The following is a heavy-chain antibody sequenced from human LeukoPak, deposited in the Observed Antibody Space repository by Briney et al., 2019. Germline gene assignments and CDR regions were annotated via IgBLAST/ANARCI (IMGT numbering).Heavy chain of an antibody. D-gene: IGHD3-3*01. CDR3: AKVLPNYYYGMDV. Sequence: PGGSLRLSCAASGFTFSDYYMSWVRQAPGKGLEWVSVISSSGGSTFYADSVKGRFTISRDNSKNTVYLQMNSLRVEDTAVYYCAKVLPNYYYGMDVWGQGTTVTVSS. J-gene: IGHJ6*02. V-gene: IGHV3-23*01. CDR2: ISSSGGST. CDR1: GFTFSDYY.